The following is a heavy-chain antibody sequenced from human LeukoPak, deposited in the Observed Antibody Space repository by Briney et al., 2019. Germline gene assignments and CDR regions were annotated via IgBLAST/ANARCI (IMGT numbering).Heavy chain of an antibody. V-gene: IGHV1-69*13. Sequence: ASVKVSCKASGGTFSSYAISWVRQAPGQGLEWMGGIIPIFGTANYAQKFQGRVTITADESTSTAYMELSSLRSEDTAVYYWASSPPYYYDSSGYSFDAFDIWGQGTMVTVSS. D-gene: IGHD3-22*01. J-gene: IGHJ3*02. CDR3: ASSPPYYYDSSGYSFDAFDI. CDR1: GGTFSSYA. CDR2: IIPIFGTA.